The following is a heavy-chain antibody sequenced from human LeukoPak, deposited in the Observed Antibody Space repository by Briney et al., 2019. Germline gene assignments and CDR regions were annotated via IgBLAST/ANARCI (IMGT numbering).Heavy chain of an antibody. CDR2: LYHGGSA. J-gene: IGHJ4*02. V-gene: IGHV4-38-2*02. CDR3: AVSSGFYYFDY. CDR1: GYSISSGYY. Sequence: KPSETLSLTCSVSGYSISSGYYWAWIRQPPGKGLEWIGSLYHGGSAYYNLSLKSRVTISVDTSKNQFSLKLTSVTAADTAVYYCAVSSGFYYFDYWGQGALVTVSS. D-gene: IGHD3-22*01.